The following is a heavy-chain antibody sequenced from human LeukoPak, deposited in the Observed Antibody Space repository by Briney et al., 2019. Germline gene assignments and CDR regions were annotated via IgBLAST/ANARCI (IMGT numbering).Heavy chain of an antibody. V-gene: IGHV4-39*01. CDR3: AIPTYYYGSGNPT. CDR2: IYYSGGT. J-gene: IGHJ5*02. Sequence: SETLSLTCTVSGGSISSSSYYWGWIRQPPGKGLEWIGSIYYSGGTYYNPSLKSRVTISVDTSKNQFSLKLSSVTAADTAVYYCAIPTYYYGSGNPTWGQGTLVTVSS. CDR1: GGSISSSSYY. D-gene: IGHD3-10*01.